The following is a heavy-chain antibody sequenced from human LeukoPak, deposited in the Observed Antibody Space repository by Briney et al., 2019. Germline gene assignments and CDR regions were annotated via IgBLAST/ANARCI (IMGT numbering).Heavy chain of an antibody. D-gene: IGHD4-23*01. CDR3: AKDLEVGTTVVTPGDYHYGMDV. V-gene: IGHV3-23*01. Sequence: GGSLRLSCAASGFTLRSYAMSWVRQAPGKGLEWVSGISGSGGSTYYADSVKGRFTISRDNSKNTLYLQMNSLRAEDTAVYYCAKDLEVGTTVVTPGDYHYGMDVWGQGTTVTVSS. CDR2: ISGSGGST. CDR1: GFTLRSYA. J-gene: IGHJ6*02.